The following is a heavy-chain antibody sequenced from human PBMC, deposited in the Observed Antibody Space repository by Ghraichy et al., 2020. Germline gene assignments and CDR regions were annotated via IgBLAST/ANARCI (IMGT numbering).Heavy chain of an antibody. CDR1: GFTFSSYD. CDR3: ARVVEAAIGLMDV. J-gene: IGHJ6*02. CDR2: ISHDGSDK. Sequence: GGSLRLSCAASGFTFSSYDMNWVRQAPGKGLEWVADISHDGSDKYYVDSVKGRFTISRDYAKNPLYLQMNSLRAEDTAVYFCARVVEAAIGLMDVWCQGTTVTVSS. D-gene: IGHD2-2*01. V-gene: IGHV3-30*03.